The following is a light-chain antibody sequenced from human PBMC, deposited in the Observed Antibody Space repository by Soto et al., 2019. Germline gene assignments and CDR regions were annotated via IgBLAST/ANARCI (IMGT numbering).Light chain of an antibody. J-gene: IGKJ5*01. CDR2: GVS. CDR1: HRLSASY. CDR3: QQYGSSPLIT. V-gene: IGKV3-20*01. Sequence: PGQRATLSCRSSHRLSASYIAWYQQKPGQAPKFLIYGVSSRATGIPDRFSGSGSGTDFTLTISRLEPEDFAVYHCQQYGSSPLITFGQGTRLEIK.